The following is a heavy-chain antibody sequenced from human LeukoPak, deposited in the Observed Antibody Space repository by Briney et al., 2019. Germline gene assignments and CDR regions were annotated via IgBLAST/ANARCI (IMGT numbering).Heavy chain of an antibody. CDR1: GYTFTGYY. CDR3: ARDIISGSSWYGY. V-gene: IGHV1-2*02. CDR2: INPNSGGT. J-gene: IGHJ4*02. D-gene: IGHD6-13*01. Sequence: GASVKVSCKASGYTFTGYYMHWVRQAPGQGLEWMGWINPNSGGTNYAQKFQGRVTMTRDTSTSTAYMELSRLRSDDTAVYYCARDIISGSSWYGYWGQGTLVTVCS.